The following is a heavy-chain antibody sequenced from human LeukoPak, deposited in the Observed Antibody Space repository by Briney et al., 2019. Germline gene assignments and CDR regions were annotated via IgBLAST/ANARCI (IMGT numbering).Heavy chain of an antibody. V-gene: IGHV1-8*02. CDR3: AYDQGYFQH. CDR1: GYTFTSYY. D-gene: IGHD3-22*01. J-gene: IGHJ1*01. CDR2: MNPNSGNT. Sequence: ASVKVSCKASGYTFTSYYMHWVRQAPGQGLEWMGWMNPNSGNTGYAQKFQGRVTMTRNTSISTAYMELSSLRSEDTAVYYCAYDQGYFQHWGQGTLVTVSS.